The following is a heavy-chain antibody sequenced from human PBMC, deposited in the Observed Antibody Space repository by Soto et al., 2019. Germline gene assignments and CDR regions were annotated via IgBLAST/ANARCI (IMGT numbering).Heavy chain of an antibody. CDR1: GGSFSGYY. V-gene: IGHV4-34*02. J-gene: IGHJ4*02. CDR3: ARGRVRGVINFDY. Sequence: QVQLQQWGAGLLKPSETLSLTCAVYGGSFSGYYWSWVRQPPGKGLEWIGEINHSGSTNCNPSHKSRVTLTVDTYKNQCSLKMSSVTAEYTAVYFCARGRVRGVINFDYWGQGTLVTVSS. D-gene: IGHD3-10*01. CDR2: INHSGST.